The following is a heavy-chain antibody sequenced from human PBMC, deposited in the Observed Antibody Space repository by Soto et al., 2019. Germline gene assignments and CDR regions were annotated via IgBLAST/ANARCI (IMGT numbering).Heavy chain of an antibody. Sequence: PGGSLRLSCAASGFTFSSYEMNWVRQAPGNGLEWVSYISSSGSTIYYADSVKGRFTISRDNSKNSLYLQMNSLRAEDTAVYYCARSTFYDSSGDYFDYWGQGTLVTVSS. CDR2: ISSSGSTI. CDR1: GFTFSSYE. V-gene: IGHV3-48*03. J-gene: IGHJ4*02. CDR3: ARSTFYDSSGDYFDY. D-gene: IGHD3-22*01.